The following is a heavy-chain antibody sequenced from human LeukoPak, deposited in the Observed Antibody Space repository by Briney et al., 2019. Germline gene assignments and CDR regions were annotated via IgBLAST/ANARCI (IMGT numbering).Heavy chain of an antibody. D-gene: IGHD5-24*01. V-gene: IGHV4-39*01. Sequence: SETLSLTXTVSGGSISSSSYYWGWIRQPPGEGLEWIGSIYYSGSTYYNPSLKSRVTISVDTSKNQFSLKLSSVTAADTAVYYCARPKDRDGDYWGQGTLVTVSS. CDR1: GGSISSSSYY. J-gene: IGHJ4*02. CDR3: ARPKDRDGDY. CDR2: IYYSGST.